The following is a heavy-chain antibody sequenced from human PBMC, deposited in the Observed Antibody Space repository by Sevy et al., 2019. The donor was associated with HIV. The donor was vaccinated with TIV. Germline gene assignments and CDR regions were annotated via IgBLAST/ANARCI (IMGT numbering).Heavy chain of an antibody. CDR1: GYFFTGYY. J-gene: IGHJ4*02. D-gene: IGHD6-19*01. CDR2: INPNSGGT. V-gene: IGHV1-2*06. Sequence: ASVKVSCKASGYFFTGYYLHWVRQTPGQGLEWMGRINPNSGGTNYEQNFQGRVTMTRDTSISTAYMELSRLRSDDAAVYYWARGGGYSSGWWTFDYWGQGTLVTVSS. CDR3: ARGGGYSSGWWTFDY.